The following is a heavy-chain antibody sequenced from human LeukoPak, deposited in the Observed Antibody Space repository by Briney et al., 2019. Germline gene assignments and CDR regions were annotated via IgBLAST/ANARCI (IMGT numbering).Heavy chain of an antibody. Sequence: PGGSLRLSCAASGNYWMHWVRQAPGKGLVWVSHINSDGSWTSYADSVKGRFTISSDNSKNTVYLQMNSLRPEDMAVYYCAKEIFSGLLYIDYWGQGTLVTVSS. CDR1: GNYW. CDR3: AKEIFSGLLYIDY. V-gene: IGHV3-74*01. CDR2: INSDGSWT. J-gene: IGHJ4*02. D-gene: IGHD5-12*01.